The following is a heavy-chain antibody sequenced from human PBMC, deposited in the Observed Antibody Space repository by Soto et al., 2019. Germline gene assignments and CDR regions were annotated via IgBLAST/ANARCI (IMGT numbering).Heavy chain of an antibody. D-gene: IGHD3-10*01. J-gene: IGHJ4*01. CDR2: IIPLFGTL. CDR1: GGTFNNHL. V-gene: IGHV1-69*08. Sequence: QVQLVQSGAEVKKPGSSVNVSCKASGGTFNNHLISWVRQAPGQGLEWMGTIIPLFGTLNYAQKLQGRVPLPXXXSXXTAYMERSSLRSDDTAVYYCASGSLYGSGSYPVDYWGQGTLVTVSS. CDR3: ASGSLYGSGSYPVDY.